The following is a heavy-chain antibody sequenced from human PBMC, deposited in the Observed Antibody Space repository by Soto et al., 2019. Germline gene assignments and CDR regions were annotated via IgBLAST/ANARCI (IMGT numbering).Heavy chain of an antibody. CDR3: ARDRGYDFWSAHPDYFDY. J-gene: IGHJ4*02. CDR2: IIPILGIA. CDR1: GGTFSSYT. V-gene: IGHV1-69*08. D-gene: IGHD3-3*01. Sequence: QVQLVQSGAEVKKPGSSVKVSCKASGGTFSSYTISWVRQAPGHGLEWMGRIIPILGIANYAQKFQGRVTITADKSTSTAYMELSSLRSEDTAVYYCARDRGYDFWSAHPDYFDYWGQGTLVTVSS.